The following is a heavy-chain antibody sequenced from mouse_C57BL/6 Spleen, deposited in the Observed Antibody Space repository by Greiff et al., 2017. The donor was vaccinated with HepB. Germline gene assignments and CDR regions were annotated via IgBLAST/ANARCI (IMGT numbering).Heavy chain of an antibody. CDR2: ISYSGST. CDR1: GYSITSGYD. CDR3: ARDDYSNYFAY. J-gene: IGHJ3*01. D-gene: IGHD2-5*01. Sequence: EVMLVESGPGMVKPSQSPSLTCTVTGYSITSGYDWHWIRHFPGNKLEWMGYISYSGSTNYNPSLKSRISITHDTSKNHFFLKLNSVTTEDTATYYCARDDYSNYFAYWGQGTLVTVSA. V-gene: IGHV3-1*01.